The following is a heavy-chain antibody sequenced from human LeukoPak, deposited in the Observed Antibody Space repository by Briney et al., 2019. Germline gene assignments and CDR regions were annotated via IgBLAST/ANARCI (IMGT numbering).Heavy chain of an antibody. CDR3: ARENYYDSSGYYSFDY. V-gene: IGHV3-30*04. CDR2: MSYDGSNK. J-gene: IGHJ4*02. Sequence: PGGSLRLSCAASGFTFSNYAMHWVRQAPGKGLEWVAVMSYDGSNKYYADSVKGRFTISRDNSKNTLYLQMNSLRTEDTAVYYCARENYYDSSGYYSFDYWGQGTLVTVSS. CDR1: GFTFSNYA. D-gene: IGHD3-22*01.